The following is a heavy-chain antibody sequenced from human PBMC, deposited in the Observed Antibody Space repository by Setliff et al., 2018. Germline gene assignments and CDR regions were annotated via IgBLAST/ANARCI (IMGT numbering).Heavy chain of an antibody. CDR1: GYSFTNYG. D-gene: IGHD2-2*01. V-gene: IGHV1-18*01. Sequence: ASVKVSCKTSGYSFTNYGINWVRQAPGQGLEWMGWNSVYARRFHGRVTMTIDTPTSTAYMELRSLRSDDTAVYYCARGPPDFVVVPAAAKFDYWGQGTLVTVSS. CDR2: NSV. CDR3: ARGPPDFVVVPAAAKFDY. J-gene: IGHJ4*02.